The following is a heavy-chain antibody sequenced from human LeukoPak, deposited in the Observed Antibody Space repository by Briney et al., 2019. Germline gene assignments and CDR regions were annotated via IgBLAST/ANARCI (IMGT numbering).Heavy chain of an antibody. CDR1: GGTFSSYA. CDR3: ARGRWLDRGSVDY. Sequence: SVKVSCKASGGTFSSYAISWVRQTPGQGLEWMGGIIPIFGTANYAQKFQGRVTITADESTSTAYMELSSLRSEDTAVYYCARGRWLDRGSVDYWGQGTLVTVSS. J-gene: IGHJ4*02. CDR2: IIPIFGTA. V-gene: IGHV1-69*13. D-gene: IGHD6-19*01.